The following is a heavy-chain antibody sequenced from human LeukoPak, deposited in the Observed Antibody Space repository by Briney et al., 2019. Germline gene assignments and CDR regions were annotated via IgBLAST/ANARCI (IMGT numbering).Heavy chain of an antibody. J-gene: IGHJ4*02. CDR3: ARVSDYGDFRGPDY. CDR1: GGSISSSSYY. D-gene: IGHD4-17*01. Sequence: SETLSLTCTVSGGSISSSSYYWGWIRQPPGKGLEWIGSIYYSGSTYYNPSLKSRVSISADTSKNQFSLKLKSVTATDTAVYYCARVSDYGDFRGPDYWGQGILVTVSS. V-gene: IGHV4-39*07. CDR2: IYYSGST.